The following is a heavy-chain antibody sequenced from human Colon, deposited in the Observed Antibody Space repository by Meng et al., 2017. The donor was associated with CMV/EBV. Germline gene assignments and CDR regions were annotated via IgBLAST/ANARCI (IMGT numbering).Heavy chain of an antibody. V-gene: IGHV3-7*01. J-gene: IGHJ4*02. CDR3: ASTGPLYGLYFCY. CDR1: GSSFSNSW. CDR2: TNEDGSDK. Sequence: GESLKISCAASGSSFSNSWMIWVRRAPGEGLEWVAKTNEDGSDKYYVDSVKGRFTIFRDNAKNSVYLQMNSLRAEDTAVYYCASTGPLYGLYFCYWGQGTLVTVSS. D-gene: IGHD2-8*01.